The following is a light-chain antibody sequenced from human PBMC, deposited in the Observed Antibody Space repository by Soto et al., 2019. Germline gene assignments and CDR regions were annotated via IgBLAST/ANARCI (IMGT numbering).Light chain of an antibody. CDR1: QSVGNN. V-gene: IGKV3-15*01. J-gene: IGKJ5*01. CDR3: QQYNGWPIN. CDR2: GAS. Sequence: EIVMTQSPGTLSVSPGERVTLSCRASQSVGNNLAWHQQKPGQAPRLLIYGASTRATGFPARFSGSGSGTEFTLTISSLQSEDFAVYYCQQYNGWPINCGQGTRREIK.